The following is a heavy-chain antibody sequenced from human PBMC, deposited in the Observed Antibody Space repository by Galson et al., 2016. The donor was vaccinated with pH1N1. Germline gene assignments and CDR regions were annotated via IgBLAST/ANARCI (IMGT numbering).Heavy chain of an antibody. D-gene: IGHD5-18*01. CDR2: INSRGTST. V-gene: IGHV3-48*04. CDR1: GFTFSGYS. Sequence: LRLSCAASGFTFSGYSMDWVRQAPGRGPEWISYINSRGTSTIYSESVKGRFTVSRDNGQNSLYLEMNTLRVEDTAVYYCARDLSGFTYGYMSSYFDLWGQGALVIVSP. J-gene: IGHJ4*02. CDR3: ARDLSGFTYGYMSSYFDL.